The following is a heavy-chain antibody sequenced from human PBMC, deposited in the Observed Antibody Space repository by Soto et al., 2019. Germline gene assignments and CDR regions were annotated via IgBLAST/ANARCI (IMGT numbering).Heavy chain of an antibody. CDR2: ISGSGGST. D-gene: IGHD6-13*01. Sequence: GGSLRLSCAASGFTFSSYAMSWVRQAPGKGLEWVSAISGSGGSTYYADSVKGRFTISRDNSKNTLYLQMNSLRAEDTAVYYCAKGQQPTFYYYYGMDVWGQGTTVTVSS. V-gene: IGHV3-23*01. CDR3: AKGQQPTFYYYYGMDV. CDR1: GFTFSSYA. J-gene: IGHJ6*02.